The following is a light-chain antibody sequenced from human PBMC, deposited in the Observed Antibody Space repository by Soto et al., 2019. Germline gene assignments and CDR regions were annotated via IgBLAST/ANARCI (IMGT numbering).Light chain of an antibody. CDR2: DVS. J-gene: IGLJ1*01. CDR1: SSDVGGYNY. Sequence: QPALTQPASVSGSPGQSITISCTGASSDVGGYNYVSWYQQHPGKAPKLIIYDVSNRPSGVSDRFSGSKSGNTASLTISGLQTEDEADYFCSSCATSSTLHVFGTGTKLTVL. CDR3: SSCATSSTLHV. V-gene: IGLV2-14*03.